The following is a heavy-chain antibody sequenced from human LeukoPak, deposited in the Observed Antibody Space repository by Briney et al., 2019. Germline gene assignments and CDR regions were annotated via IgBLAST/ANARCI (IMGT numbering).Heavy chain of an antibody. CDR2: ISGSGTST. Sequence: KSGGSLRLSCAGSGFTCTTYAIRWDRQAPGKGLEWVSAISGSGTSTYYADSVKGRFTMSRDNSKNTVSVQINSLRAEDTAVYYCARNVVPTTIVPWFDPWGQGTLVTVSS. CDR3: ARNVVPTTIVPWFDP. D-gene: IGHD2-2*02. V-gene: IGHV3-23*01. J-gene: IGHJ5*02. CDR1: GFTCTTYA.